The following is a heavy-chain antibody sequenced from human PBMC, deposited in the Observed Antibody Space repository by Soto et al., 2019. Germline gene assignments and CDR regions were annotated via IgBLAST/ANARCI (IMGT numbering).Heavy chain of an antibody. CDR3: ARDRSGDGYNSFDC. J-gene: IGHJ4*02. V-gene: IGHV4-30-4*01. CDR2: IYYSGST. D-gene: IGHD5-12*01. CDR1: GGSISSGDYY. Sequence: SETLSFTCTVSGGSISSGDYYWSWIRQPPGKGLEWIGYIYYSGSTYYNPSLKSRVTISVDNAKNSLYLQMNSLRAEDTAVYYCARDRSGDGYNSFDCWGQGALVTVSS.